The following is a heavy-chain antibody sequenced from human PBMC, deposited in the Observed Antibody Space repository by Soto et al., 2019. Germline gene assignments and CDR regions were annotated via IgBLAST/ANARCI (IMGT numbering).Heavy chain of an antibody. Sequence: EVQLLESGGGLVQPGGSLRLSCAASGFTFSSYAMSWVRQAPGMGLEWVSAISGSGGSTYYADSVKGRFTISRDNSKNTLYLQKNSLRAEDTAVYYSAWGYYSKHFDYWGQGTPVTVSS. J-gene: IGHJ4*02. CDR1: GFTFSSYA. V-gene: IGHV3-23*01. CDR3: AWGYYSKHFDY. CDR2: ISGSGGST. D-gene: IGHD3-22*01.